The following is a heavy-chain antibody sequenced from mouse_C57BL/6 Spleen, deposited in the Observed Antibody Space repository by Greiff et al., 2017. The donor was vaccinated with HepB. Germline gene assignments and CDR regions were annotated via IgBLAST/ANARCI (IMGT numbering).Heavy chain of an antibody. CDR1: GFTFSDYY. D-gene: IGHD2-4*01. Sequence: EVKLVESEGGLVQPGSSMKLSCTASGFTFSDYYMAWVRQVPEKGLEWVANINYDGSSTYYLDSLKSRFIISKDNAKNILYLQMSSLKSEDTATYYCAIYYDYGAWFAYWGQGTLVTVSA. CDR3: AIYYDYGAWFAY. J-gene: IGHJ3*01. V-gene: IGHV5-16*01. CDR2: INYDGSST.